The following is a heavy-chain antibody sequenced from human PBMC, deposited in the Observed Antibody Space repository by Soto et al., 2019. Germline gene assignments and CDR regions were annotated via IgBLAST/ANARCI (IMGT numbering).Heavy chain of an antibody. CDR3: AKDATWPDYDILTGRRGYWFDP. V-gene: IGHV1-69*13. CDR2: IIPIFGTA. J-gene: IGHJ5*02. CDR1: GGTFSSYA. Sequence: SVKVSCKASGGTFSSYAISWVRQAPGQGLEWMGGIIPIFGTANYAQKFQGRVTITADESTSTAYMELSSLRSEDTAVYYCAKDATWPDYDILTGRRGYWFDPWGQGTLVTVSS. D-gene: IGHD3-9*01.